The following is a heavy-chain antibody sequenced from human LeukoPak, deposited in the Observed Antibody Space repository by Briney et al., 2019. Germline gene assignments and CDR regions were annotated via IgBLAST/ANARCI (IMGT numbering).Heavy chain of an antibody. V-gene: IGHV1-69*04. CDR3: ARDPRSGGYYDSSGSSQAYYYGMDV. J-gene: IGHJ6*02. CDR1: GGTFSSYA. D-gene: IGHD3-22*01. CDR2: IIPILGIA. Sequence: GASVKVSCKASGGTFSSYAISWVRQAPGQGLEWMGRIIPILGIANYAQKFQGRVTITADKSTSTAYMELSSLRSEDTAVYYCARDPRSGGYYDSSGSSQAYYYGMDVWGQGTTVTVSS.